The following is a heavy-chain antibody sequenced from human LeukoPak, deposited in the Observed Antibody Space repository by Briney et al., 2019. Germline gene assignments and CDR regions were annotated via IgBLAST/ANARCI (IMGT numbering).Heavy chain of an antibody. J-gene: IGHJ4*02. CDR3: ARDRIQLWFQYYFDY. CDR1: GFTFSSYD. CDR2: IGTAGDI. Sequence: GGSLRLSCAASGFTFSSYDMHWVRQATGKGLEWVSGIGTAGDIYYSGSVKGRFTISRENAKSSLYLQMKSLRAGDTAVYYCARDRIQLWFQYYFDYWGQGTLDTVSS. V-gene: IGHV3-13*01. D-gene: IGHD5-18*01.